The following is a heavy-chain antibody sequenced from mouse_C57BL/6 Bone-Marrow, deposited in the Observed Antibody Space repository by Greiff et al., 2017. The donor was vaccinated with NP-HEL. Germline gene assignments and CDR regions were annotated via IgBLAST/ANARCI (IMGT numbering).Heavy chain of an antibody. CDR2: IDPNSGGT. J-gene: IGHJ4*01. V-gene: IGHV1-72*01. CDR3: ARWVITTVVAHYYAMDD. Sequence: QVQLQQPGAELVKPGASVKLSCKASGYTFTSYWMHWVKQRPGRGLEWIGRIDPNSGGTKYNEKFKSKATLTVDKPSSTAYMQLSSLTSEDSAVYYCARWVITTVVAHYYAMDDWGQGTSVTVSS. CDR1: GYTFTSYW. D-gene: IGHD1-1*01.